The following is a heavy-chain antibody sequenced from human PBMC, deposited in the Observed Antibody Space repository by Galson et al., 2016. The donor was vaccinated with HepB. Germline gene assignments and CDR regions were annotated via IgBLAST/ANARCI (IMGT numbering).Heavy chain of an antibody. CDR2: IIPIFGTA. J-gene: IGHJ4*02. CDR1: GYTFANYA. V-gene: IGHV1-69*13. Sequence: SVKVSCKASGYTFANYAISWVRQAPGQGLEWMGGIIPIFGTANYAQKFQGRVTITADESTSTAYMELSGLRAEDTAVYYCARDRYYDSGGNYYESAYWGQGTPVIVSS. D-gene: IGHD3-22*01. CDR3: ARDRYYDSGGNYYESAY.